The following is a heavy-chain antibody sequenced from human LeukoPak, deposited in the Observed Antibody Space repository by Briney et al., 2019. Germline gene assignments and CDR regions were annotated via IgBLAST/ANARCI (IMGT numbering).Heavy chain of an antibody. CDR2: INPNSGGT. CDR3: ARGYSSSWPVDY. D-gene: IGHD6-13*01. J-gene: IGHJ4*02. V-gene: IGHV1-2*06. Sequence: GSVQVSCQASGYTFTGYYMHWVRQAPGQGLEWMGRINPNSGGTNYAQKFQGRVTMTRDTSISTAYMELSRLRSDDTAVYYCARGYSSSWPVDYWGQGTLVTVSS. CDR1: GYTFTGYY.